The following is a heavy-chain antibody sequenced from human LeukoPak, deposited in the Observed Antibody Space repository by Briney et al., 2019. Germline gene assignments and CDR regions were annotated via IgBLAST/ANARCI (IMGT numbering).Heavy chain of an antibody. CDR3: ARDAWNDFGYYFDY. V-gene: IGHV3-30*04. J-gene: IGHJ4*02. D-gene: IGHD1-1*01. CDR2: ISYDGSNK. CDR1: GFTFSSYA. Sequence: GGSLRLSCAASGFTFSSYAMHWVRQAPGKGLEWVAVISYDGSNKYYADSVKGRFTISRDNSKNTLYLQMNSLRAEDTAVYYCARDAWNDFGYYFDYWGQETLVTVSS.